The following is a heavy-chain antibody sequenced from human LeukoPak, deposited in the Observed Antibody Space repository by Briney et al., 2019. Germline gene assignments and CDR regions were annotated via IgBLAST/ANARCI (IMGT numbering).Heavy chain of an antibody. CDR3: ARYDYVWGSSTAAKHHFDY. CDR2: IYHSGST. J-gene: IGHJ4*02. V-gene: IGHV4-38-2*02. D-gene: IGHD3-16*01. Sequence: PSETLSLTCTVSGYSISSGNYWDWIRQPPGKGLEWIGSIYHSGSTYYNPSLKSRVTISVDTSKNQFSLKLSSVTAADTAVYYCARYDYVWGSSTAAKHHFDYWGQGTLVTVSS. CDR1: GYSISSGNY.